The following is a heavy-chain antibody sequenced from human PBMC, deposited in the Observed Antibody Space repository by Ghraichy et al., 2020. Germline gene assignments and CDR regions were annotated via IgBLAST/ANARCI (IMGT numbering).Heavy chain of an antibody. CDR1: GGSFSGYY. Sequence: SETLSLTCAVYGGSFSGYYWSWIRQPPGKGLEWIGEINHSGSTNYNPSLKSRVTISVDTSKNQFSLKLSSVTAADTAVYYCARGVSAADGYNPTRRYNFDYWGQGTLVTVSS. J-gene: IGHJ4*02. D-gene: IGHD5-24*01. CDR2: INHSGST. CDR3: ARGVSAADGYNPTRRYNFDY. V-gene: IGHV4-34*01.